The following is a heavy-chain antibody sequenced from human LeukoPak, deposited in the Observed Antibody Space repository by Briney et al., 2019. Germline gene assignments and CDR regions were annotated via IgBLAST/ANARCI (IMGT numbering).Heavy chain of an antibody. V-gene: IGHV3-48*02. Sequence: QPGGSLRLSCAASGFTFSTYNMNWVRQAPGKGLEWVSHITSSSTNIYYADSVKGRFTISRDNAKSALSLQMNSLRDEDTAVYYCATSGNYYLKYWGQGTLVTVSS. CDR3: ATSGNYYLKY. D-gene: IGHD1-26*01. J-gene: IGHJ4*02. CDR2: ITSSSTNI. CDR1: GFTFSTYN.